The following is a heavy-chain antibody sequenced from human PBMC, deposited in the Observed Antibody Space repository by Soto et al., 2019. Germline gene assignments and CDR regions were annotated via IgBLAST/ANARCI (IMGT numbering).Heavy chain of an antibody. CDR3: ARELGSGYDPGDY. CDR2: IIPTIGTT. CDR1: GDTFTIFA. Sequence: QVQLVQSGAEVKKPGSSVKVSCKASGDTFTIFAISWVRQAPGQGLEWMGGIIPTIGTTNYAQRFQGRITITGDESTGTAYMGLRSLKSEDTAVYYCARELGSGYDPGDYWGQGTLVTVSS. V-gene: IGHV1-69*12. D-gene: IGHD5-12*01. J-gene: IGHJ4*02.